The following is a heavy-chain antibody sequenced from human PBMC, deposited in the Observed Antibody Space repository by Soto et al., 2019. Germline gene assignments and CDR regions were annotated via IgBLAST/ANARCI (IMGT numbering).Heavy chain of an antibody. CDR1: GYTFTSYG. V-gene: IGHV1-18*01. Sequence: QVQLVQSGAEVKKPGASVKVSCKASGYTFTSYGISWVRQAPGQGLEWMGWISAYNGNTNYAQKLQGRVTMTTDTSTSTAYMELRSLRSDDTAVYYCARDQDYGGNSGDNWFDPWGQGILVSVSS. CDR2: ISAYNGNT. D-gene: IGHD4-17*01. J-gene: IGHJ5*02. CDR3: ARDQDYGGNSGDNWFDP.